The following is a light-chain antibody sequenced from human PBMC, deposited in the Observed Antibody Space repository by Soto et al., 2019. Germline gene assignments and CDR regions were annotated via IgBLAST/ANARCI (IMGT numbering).Light chain of an antibody. CDR3: GAWDDSLSGWV. J-gene: IGLJ3*02. CDR1: SSNIGSNH. Sequence: QSVLTQPPSASETPGQRVTISCSGSSSNIGSNHVYWYQHLPGTAPKLLIYRNYLRPSGVPDRFSASKSATSASLAISGLRSDDEAEYSCGAWDDSLSGWVFGGGTKLTVL. CDR2: RNY. V-gene: IGLV1-47*01.